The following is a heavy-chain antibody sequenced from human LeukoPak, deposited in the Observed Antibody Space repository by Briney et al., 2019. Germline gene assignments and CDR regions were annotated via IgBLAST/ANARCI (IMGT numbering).Heavy chain of an antibody. Sequence: GGSLRLSCTASGFTFDDYDIHWVRQAPGEGLEWVSGISWNRGSIDYADSVKGRFTISRDNAKNSLYLQMNSLRAEDTALYYCAKDMAGTTGAFDMWGQGTMVTVSS. V-gene: IGHV3-9*01. J-gene: IGHJ3*02. CDR3: AKDMAGTTGAFDM. CDR1: GFTFDDYD. CDR2: ISWNRGSI. D-gene: IGHD1-14*01.